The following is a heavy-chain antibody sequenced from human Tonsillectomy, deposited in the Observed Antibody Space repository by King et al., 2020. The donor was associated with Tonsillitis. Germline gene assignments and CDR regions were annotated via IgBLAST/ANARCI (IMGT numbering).Heavy chain of an antibody. CDR2: ISSSGSTI. CDR3: ARSSDCTSCYQGFDY. J-gene: IGHJ4*02. CDR1: GFTFNSYE. Sequence: VQLVESGGGLVQPGGSLRLSCAASGFTFNSYEMNWVRQAPGKGLEWVSYISSSGSTIYYADSVKGRFTISRDNAKNSLYLQMNSLRAEDTAVYYCARSSDCTSCYQGFDYWGQGTLVTVSS. D-gene: IGHD2-2*01. V-gene: IGHV3-48*03.